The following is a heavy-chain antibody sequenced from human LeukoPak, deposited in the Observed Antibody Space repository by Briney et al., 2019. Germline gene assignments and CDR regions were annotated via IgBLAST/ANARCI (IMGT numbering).Heavy chain of an antibody. D-gene: IGHD2-2*01. CDR3: TRRCSSTSCYDYYYYMDV. CDR1: GFTFSGSA. V-gene: IGHV3-73*01. CDR2: IRSKANSYAT. J-gene: IGHJ6*03. Sequence: GGSLRLSCAASGFTFSGSAMHWVRQASGKGLEWVGRIRSKANSYATAYAASVKGRFTISRDDSKNTAYLQMNSLKTEDTAVYYCTRRCSSTSCYDYYYYMDVWGKGTTVTVSS.